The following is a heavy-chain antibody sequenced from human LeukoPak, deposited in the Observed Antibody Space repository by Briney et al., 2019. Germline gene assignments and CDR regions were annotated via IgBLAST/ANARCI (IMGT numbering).Heavy chain of an antibody. CDR2: IYYSGST. Sequence: SETLSLTCTVSGGSISSSSYYWGWIRQPPGKGLEWIGSIYYSGSTYYNPSLKSRVTISVDTSKNQFSLKLSSVTAADTAVYYCARVEITTNYYYGMDVWGQGTTVTVSS. D-gene: IGHD4-4*01. V-gene: IGHV4-39*07. J-gene: IGHJ6*02. CDR1: GGSISSSSYY. CDR3: ARVEITTNYYYGMDV.